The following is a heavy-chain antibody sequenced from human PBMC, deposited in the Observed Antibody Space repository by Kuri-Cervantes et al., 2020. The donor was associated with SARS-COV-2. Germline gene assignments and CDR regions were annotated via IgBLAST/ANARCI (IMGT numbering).Heavy chain of an antibody. CDR1: GYTFTSYG. D-gene: IGHD2-21*01. J-gene: IGHJ4*02. V-gene: IGHV1-8*03. CDR3: AKAIGGAIATGGVDY. CDR2: MNPNSGNT. Sequence: ASVKVSCKASGYTFTSYGINWVRQATGQGLEWMGWMNPNSGNTGYAQKFQGRVTITRNTSISTAYMELSSLRSEDTAVYYCAKAIGGAIATGGVDYWGQGTLVTVSS.